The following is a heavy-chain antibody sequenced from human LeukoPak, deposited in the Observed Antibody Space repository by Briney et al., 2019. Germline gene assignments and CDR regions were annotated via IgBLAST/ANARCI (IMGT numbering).Heavy chain of an antibody. J-gene: IGHJ4*02. CDR3: ARGEYGSGSYHIDY. Sequence: GGSLRLSCAASGFTFSSYWMSWVRQAPGKGLEWVSFISSSSSYIYYADSVKGRFTISRDNAKNSLYLQMNSLRAEDTAVYYCARGEYGSGSYHIDYWGQGTLVTVSS. CDR1: GFTFSSYW. V-gene: IGHV3-21*01. CDR2: ISSSSSYI. D-gene: IGHD3-10*01.